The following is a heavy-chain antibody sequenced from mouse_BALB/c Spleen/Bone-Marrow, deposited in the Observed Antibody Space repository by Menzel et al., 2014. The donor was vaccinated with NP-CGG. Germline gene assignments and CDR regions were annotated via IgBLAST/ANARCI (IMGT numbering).Heavy chain of an antibody. V-gene: IGHV5-6*02. CDR3: ARRDGGPMDY. J-gene: IGHJ4*01. D-gene: IGHD2-3*01. CDR2: ISSGGSYT. CDR1: GFTFSNYG. Sequence: EVMLVESGGDLVKPGGSLKLFCAASGFTFSNYGMSWVRQTPDKRLEWVATISSGGSYTYYPDSVKGRFTISRDNAKNTLYLQMSSLKSEDTAMYYCARRDGGPMDYWGQGTSVTVSS.